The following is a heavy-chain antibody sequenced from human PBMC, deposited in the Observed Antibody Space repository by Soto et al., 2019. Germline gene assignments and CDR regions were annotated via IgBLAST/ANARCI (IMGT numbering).Heavy chain of an antibody. D-gene: IGHD2-15*01. V-gene: IGHV3-33*01. CDR1: GFSFSVYG. CDR3: AAWAEGATEVH. J-gene: IGHJ4*02. Sequence: GSLRLSCETSGFSFSVYGMHWVRQAPGKGLEWVAVIWYDASKQFYAASVEGRFTISRDNSKAILYLQMNSLRAEDTAVYYCAAWAEGATEVHWGQGTLVTVSS. CDR2: IWYDASKQ.